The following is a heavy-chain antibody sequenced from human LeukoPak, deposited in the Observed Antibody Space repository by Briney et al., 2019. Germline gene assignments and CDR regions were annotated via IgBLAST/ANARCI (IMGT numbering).Heavy chain of an antibody. V-gene: IGHV3-48*04. D-gene: IGHD6-19*01. J-gene: IGHJ4*02. CDR2: ISSSSSTI. CDR3: ARDTGYSSGWYVDY. CDR1: GFTFSSYS. Sequence: GGSLRLSCAASGFTFSSYSMNWVRQAPGKGLEWVSYISSSSSTIYYADSVKGRFTISRDNAKNSLYLQMNSLRAEDTAVYYCARDTGYSSGWYVDYWGQGTLVTVSS.